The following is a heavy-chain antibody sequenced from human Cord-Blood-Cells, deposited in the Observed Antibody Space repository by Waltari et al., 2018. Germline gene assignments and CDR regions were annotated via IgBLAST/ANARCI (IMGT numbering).Heavy chain of an antibody. V-gene: IGHV3-7*01. CDR3: ARVFVY. CDR2: IKQDGSEK. CDR1: GFPFSSYW. Sequence: EVQLVESGGGLVQPGGSLRPSCAASGFPFSSYWMSLVRQAPGKVLEWVSNIKQDGSEKYYVDSVKGRFTISRDNAKNSLYLQMNSLRAEDTAVYYCARVFVYWGQGTLVTVSS. J-gene: IGHJ4*02.